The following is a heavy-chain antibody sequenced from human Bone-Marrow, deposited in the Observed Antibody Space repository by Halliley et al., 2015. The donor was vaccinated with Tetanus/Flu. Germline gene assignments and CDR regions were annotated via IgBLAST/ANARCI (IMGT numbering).Heavy chain of an antibody. CDR2: IRSKAYGGTT. V-gene: IGHV3-49*04. CDR3: ARRVRNDAFDL. D-gene: IGHD1-1*01. J-gene: IGHJ3*01. CDR1: GFNFGDYA. Sequence: SLRLSCPASGFNFGDYAMTWVRQAPGKGLEWVGFIRSKAYGGTTEYAASVKGRFTISRGDSKSTAYLQVNSLKIEDTAVYSCARRVRNDAFDLWGQGTMVTVSS.